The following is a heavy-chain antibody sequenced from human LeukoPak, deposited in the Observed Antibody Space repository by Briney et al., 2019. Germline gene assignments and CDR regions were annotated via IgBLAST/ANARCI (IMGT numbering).Heavy chain of an antibody. V-gene: IGHV4-59*01. D-gene: IGHD6-13*01. CDR1: GGSFSGYY. CDR3: ATYRGVAAAPVHD. J-gene: IGHJ4*02. Sequence: SETLSLTCAVSGGSFSGYYWSWIRQPPGKGLEWIGYIYYSGSTNYNPSLKSRVTISVDTSKNQFSLKLSSVTAADTAVYYCATYRGVAAAPVHDWGQGTLVTVSS. CDR2: IYYSGST.